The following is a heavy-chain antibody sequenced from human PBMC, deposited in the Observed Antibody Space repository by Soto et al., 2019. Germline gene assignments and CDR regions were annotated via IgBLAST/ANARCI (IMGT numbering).Heavy chain of an antibody. V-gene: IGHV4-39*01. J-gene: IGHJ5*02. D-gene: IGHD6-6*01. CDR3: ARRSSSSLGSLFDP. CDR1: GGSISNSTYY. CDR2: MYYTGNK. Sequence: PSETLSLTCTVPGGSISNSTYYWDWIRQPPGKGLEWIGAMYYTGNKNYNPSLESRVTMSVDTSKNQFSLKLSSVTPTDTAVYYCARRSSSSLGSLFDPWGRGILVTVSS.